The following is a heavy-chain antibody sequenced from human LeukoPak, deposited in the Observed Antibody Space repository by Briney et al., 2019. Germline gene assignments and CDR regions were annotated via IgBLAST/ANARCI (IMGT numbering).Heavy chain of an antibody. CDR3: ARYIVVVPAAQAIDAFDI. CDR1: GGSISSGGYY. V-gene: IGHV4-30-2*01. CDR2: IYHSGST. J-gene: IGHJ3*02. D-gene: IGHD2-2*01. Sequence: SETLSLTCTVSGGSISSGGYYWSWIRQPPGKGLEWIGYIYHSGSTYYNPSLKSRVTISVDRSKNQFSLKLSSVTAADTAVYYCARYIVVVPAAQAIDAFDIWGQETMVTVSS.